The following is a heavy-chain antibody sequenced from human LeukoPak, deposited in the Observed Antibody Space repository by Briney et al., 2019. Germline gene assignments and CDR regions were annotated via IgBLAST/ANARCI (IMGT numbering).Heavy chain of an antibody. CDR1: GGSLSSYY. CDR2: IYYSGST. J-gene: IGHJ4*02. Sequence: SETLSLTCTVSGGSLSSYYWSWIRQPPGKGLEWIGYIYYSGSTYYNPSLKSRVTISVDTSKNQFSLKLSSVTAADTAVYYCARLEDGDYESTFDYWGQGTLVTVSS. V-gene: IGHV4-59*04. CDR3: ARLEDGDYESTFDY. D-gene: IGHD4-17*01.